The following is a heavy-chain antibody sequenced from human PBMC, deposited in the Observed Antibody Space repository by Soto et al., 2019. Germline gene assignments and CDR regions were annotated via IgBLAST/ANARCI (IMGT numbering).Heavy chain of an antibody. D-gene: IGHD5-18*01. CDR2: ISYDGSNK. CDR1: GFTFSSYG. V-gene: IGHV3-30*03. J-gene: IGHJ4*02. Sequence: QVQLVESGGGVVQPGRSLRLSCAASGFTFSSYGMHWVRQAPGKGLEWVAVISYDGSNKYYADSVKGRFTISRDNSNDTLYLQMNSLRAEYTGVYDCATPFRGYSSIDYWGQGTLVTVSS. CDR3: ATPFRGYSSIDY.